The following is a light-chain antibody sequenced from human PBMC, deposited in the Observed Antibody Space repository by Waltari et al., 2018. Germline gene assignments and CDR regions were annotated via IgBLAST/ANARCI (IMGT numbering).Light chain of an antibody. CDR3: AAWDDNLNAVV. CDR1: SSNIGNNG. V-gene: IGLV1-36*01. CDR2: YDD. Sequence: QSVLTQPPSLSEAPRQRVTIACSVSSSNIGNNGVNWYQQGPGEAPKLLIYYDDMLPSGVSDRFSGSRSGTSASLAISGLQSEDEADYYCAAWDDNLNAVVFGGGTKVTVL. J-gene: IGLJ2*01.